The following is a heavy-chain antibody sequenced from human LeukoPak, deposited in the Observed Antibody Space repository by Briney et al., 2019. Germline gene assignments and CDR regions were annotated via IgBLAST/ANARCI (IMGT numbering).Heavy chain of an antibody. CDR3: ARGTYGYYMDV. CDR2: IYRRGRT. D-gene: IGHD4-17*01. Sequence: PSETLSLTCSGSNYSISNSLYWGWLRQPPGKGLEWIGSIYRRGRTFYNPSLKSRVTISLDTSKNQFSLKLSSVTAADTAVYFCARGTYGYYMDVWGKGTTVSVFS. J-gene: IGHJ6*03. V-gene: IGHV4-38-2*02. CDR1: NYSISNSLY.